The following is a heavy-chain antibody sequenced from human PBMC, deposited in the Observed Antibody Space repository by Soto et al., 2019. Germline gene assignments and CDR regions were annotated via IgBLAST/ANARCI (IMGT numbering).Heavy chain of an antibody. Sequence: EVQLVESGGGLVKPGGSLRLSCAGSGFTFNNAWMNWVRQAPGKGLEWVGRIKRKIDGGTTDYNSPVKGRFTVSRDDSKNTLYLKMNSLKTADTGVYYCTTDPEDGYSVEVGYWGQGTLVTVSS. D-gene: IGHD4-4*01. CDR1: GFTFNNAW. V-gene: IGHV3-15*01. CDR2: IKRKIDGGTT. CDR3: TTDPEDGYSVEVGY. J-gene: IGHJ4*02.